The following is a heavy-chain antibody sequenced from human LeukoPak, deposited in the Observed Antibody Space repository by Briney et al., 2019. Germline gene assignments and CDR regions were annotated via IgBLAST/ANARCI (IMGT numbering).Heavy chain of an antibody. CDR1: GFTVSSNY. J-gene: IGHJ4*02. V-gene: IGHV3-66*01. CDR2: IYSGGTT. Sequence: GGSLRLSCAASGFTVSSNYMSWVRQAPGKGLEWVSLIYSGGTTYYADSVKGRFTISRDNSKNTLYLQMNSLRAEDTAVYYCAKFRGQQLVRSYFDYWGQGTLVTVSS. D-gene: IGHD6-13*01. CDR3: AKFRGQQLVRSYFDY.